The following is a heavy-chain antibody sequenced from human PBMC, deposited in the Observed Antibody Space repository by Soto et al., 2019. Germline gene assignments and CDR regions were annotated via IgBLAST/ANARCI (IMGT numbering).Heavy chain of an antibody. CDR3: ARTGGMDV. J-gene: IGHJ6*02. V-gene: IGHV4-34*01. CDR2: INHSGST. CDR1: GGSFSGYY. Sequence: QVQLQQWGAGLLKPSETLSLTCAVSGGSFSGYYWSWLRQPPGKGSEWIGEINHSGSTKYNPSLENRVTISVDTSKNQLSLKLNSVSAADTAVYYCARTGGMDVWSQGATVNVSS.